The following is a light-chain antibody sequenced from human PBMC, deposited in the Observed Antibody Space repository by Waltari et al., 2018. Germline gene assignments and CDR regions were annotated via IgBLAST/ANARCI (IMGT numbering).Light chain of an antibody. V-gene: IGLV2-14*03. J-gene: IGLJ2*01. CDR1: INDIASYNF. CDR2: DVT. Sequence: TISCTGTINDIASYNFVSWYQQHPGTAPILIIFDVTRWPSGVSHRFSGSKSGSAASLTISGLQAEDESDYYCSSYTNTNTIIFGEGTKVAVL. CDR3: SSYTNTNTII.